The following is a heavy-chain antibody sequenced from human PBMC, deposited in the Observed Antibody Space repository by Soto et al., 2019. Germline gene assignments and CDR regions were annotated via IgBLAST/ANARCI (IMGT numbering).Heavy chain of an antibody. CDR3: ARDLYGDYKKEYYFDY. CDR2: ISSSSSYI. Sequence: PGGSLRLSCAASGFTFSSYSMNWVRQAPGKGLEWVSSISSSSSYIYYADSVKGRFTISRDNAKNSLYLQMNSLRAEDTAVYYCARDLYGDYKKEYYFDYWGQGTLVTVSS. D-gene: IGHD4-17*01. V-gene: IGHV3-21*01. J-gene: IGHJ4*02. CDR1: GFTFSSYS.